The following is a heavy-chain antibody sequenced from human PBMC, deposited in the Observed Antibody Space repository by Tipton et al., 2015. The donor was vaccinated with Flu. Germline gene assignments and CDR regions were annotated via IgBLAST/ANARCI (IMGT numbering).Heavy chain of an antibody. CDR3: ARDLGSSGSFDY. J-gene: IGHJ4*02. D-gene: IGHD6-13*01. CDR2: IYYSGST. CDR1: GGSISSYY. V-gene: IGHV4-59*01. Sequence: PGLVKPSETLSLTCTVSGGSISSYYWSWIRQPPGKGLEWIGYIYYSGSTNYNPSLKSRVTISVDTSKNQFSLKLSSVTAADTAVYYCARDLGSSGSFDYWGQGTLVTASS.